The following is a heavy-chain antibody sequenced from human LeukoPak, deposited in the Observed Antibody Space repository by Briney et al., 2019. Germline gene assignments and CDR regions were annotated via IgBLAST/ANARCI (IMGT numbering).Heavy chain of an antibody. V-gene: IGHV4-59*01. CDR2: IYYSGST. J-gene: IGHJ4*02. CDR3: ARGVSRSGLGY. D-gene: IGHD1-14*01. Sequence: SETLSLTCTVSGGSISSYYWSWIRQPPGKGLEWIGYIYYSGSTNYNPSLKRRVTISVDTSKNQFSLKLSSVTAADTAVYYCARGVSRSGLGYWGQGTLVTVSS. CDR1: GGSISSYY.